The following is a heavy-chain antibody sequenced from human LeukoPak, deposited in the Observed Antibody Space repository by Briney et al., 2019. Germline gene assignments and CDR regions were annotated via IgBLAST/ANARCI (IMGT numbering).Heavy chain of an antibody. Sequence: GGSLRLSCTASGFTFGDYAMSWVRQAPGKGLEWVGFIRSKAYGGTTGYAASVKGRFTISRDDSKSIAYLQMNSLKTEDTTVYYCTSWDYYGSGSRTDYWGQGTLVTVSS. J-gene: IGHJ4*02. V-gene: IGHV3-49*04. CDR3: TSWDYYGSGSRTDY. D-gene: IGHD3-10*01. CDR1: GFTFGDYA. CDR2: IRSKAYGGTT.